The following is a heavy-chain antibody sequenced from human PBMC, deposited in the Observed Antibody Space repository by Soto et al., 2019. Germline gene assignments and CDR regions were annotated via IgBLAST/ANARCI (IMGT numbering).Heavy chain of an antibody. V-gene: IGHV3-74*01. J-gene: IGHJ4*02. Sequence: PGGSLRLSCAASGFTISNYLMHWVRQAPGKGLVWVSRISSDGSSTTYAASVKGRITISRDDAKSTLYLQMNSLRAEDTAVYYCARANNQGDLDYPGQGTLVTLPS. CDR1: GFTISNYL. CDR2: ISSDGSST. CDR3: ARANNQGDLDY.